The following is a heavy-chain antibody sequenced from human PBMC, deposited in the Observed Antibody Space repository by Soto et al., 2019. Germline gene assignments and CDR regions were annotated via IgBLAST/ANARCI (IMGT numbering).Heavy chain of an antibody. CDR3: ASRLVVFDAVDI. CDR2: ISAGSSTM. V-gene: IGHV3-48*02. J-gene: IGHJ3*02. D-gene: IGHD2-8*02. Sequence: VQLVESGGGLVQPGGSLRLSCAASGFTFSRYSMNWVRQAPGKGLEWVSYISAGSSTMYYADSVKGRFTISRDNAKNSLYLQRNSLRDDDTAVYYCASRLVVFDAVDIWGQGNLVTVSS. CDR1: GFTFSRYS.